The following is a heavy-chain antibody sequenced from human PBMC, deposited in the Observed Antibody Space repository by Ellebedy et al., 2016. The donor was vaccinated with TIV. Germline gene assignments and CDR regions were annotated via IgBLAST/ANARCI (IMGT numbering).Heavy chain of an antibody. CDR1: GFTFSSYW. CDR3: ATNCGGDCYSLWVY. Sequence: GGSLRLXCAASGFTFSSYWMSWVRQAPGKGLEWVVNIKQDGSEKNYVDSVKGRFTISRDNGKNSLYLQMNSLRAEDTAVYYCATNCGGDCYSLWVYWGQGTLVTVSS. J-gene: IGHJ4*02. D-gene: IGHD2-21*02. V-gene: IGHV3-7*01. CDR2: IKQDGSEK.